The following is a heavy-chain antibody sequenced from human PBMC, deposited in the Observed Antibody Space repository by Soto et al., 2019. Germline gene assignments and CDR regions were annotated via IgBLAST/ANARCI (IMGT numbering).Heavy chain of an antibody. D-gene: IGHD3-22*01. CDR3: TSGPCHDTSCVDY. CDR1: GFTFSNAW. Sequence: PGGSLRLSCAASGFTFSNAWMNWVRQAPGRGLEWVGRIKTKTYGEAIDYAAPVKGRGTISRDDSKNTLYLQMNSLKTEDTAVYYCTSGPCHDTSCVDYWGQGTLVTVSS. CDR2: IKTKTYGEAI. J-gene: IGHJ4*02. V-gene: IGHV3-15*07.